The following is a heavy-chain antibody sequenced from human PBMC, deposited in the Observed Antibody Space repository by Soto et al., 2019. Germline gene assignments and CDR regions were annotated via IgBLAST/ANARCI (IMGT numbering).Heavy chain of an antibody. D-gene: IGHD3-3*01. Sequence: SETLSLTCTVSGGSISSSSYYWGWIRQPPGKGLEWIGSIYYSGSTYYNPSLKSRVTISVDTSKNQFSLKLSSVTAADTAVYYCARDKQDYDFWSGYRNWFDPWGQGTLVTVSS. CDR3: ARDKQDYDFWSGYRNWFDP. CDR2: IYYSGST. CDR1: GGSISSSSYY. V-gene: IGHV4-39*07. J-gene: IGHJ5*02.